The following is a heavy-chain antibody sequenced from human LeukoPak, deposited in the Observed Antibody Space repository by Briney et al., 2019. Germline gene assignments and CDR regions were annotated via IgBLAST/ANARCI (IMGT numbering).Heavy chain of an antibody. D-gene: IGHD3-9*01. CDR1: GFTFSSYA. CDR3: LKGGYTYYDILTGPILGVDY. V-gene: IGHV3-64D*06. J-gene: IGHJ4*02. CDR2: ISSNGGST. Sequence: GGSLRLSCSASGFTFSSYAMHWVRQAPGKGLEYVSAISSNGGSTYYADSVKGRFTISRDNSKNTLYLQMSSLRAEDTAVYYCLKGGYTYYDILTGPILGVDYWGQGTLVTVSS.